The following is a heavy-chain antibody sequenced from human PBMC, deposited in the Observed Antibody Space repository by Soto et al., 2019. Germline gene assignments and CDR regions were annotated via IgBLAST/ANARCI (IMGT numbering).Heavy chain of an antibody. Sequence: QVHLVESGGGVVQPGRSLRLSCAASGFTFSSYALHWVRQTPGKGLEWVAIISYDETSKYYADFVKGRFTISRDNSKNTLFLQMNSLRPEDTAVYYCARGYRVIDYWGQGTLVTVSS. D-gene: IGHD2-2*01. J-gene: IGHJ4*02. V-gene: IGHV3-30-3*01. CDR3: ARGYRVIDY. CDR2: ISYDETSK. CDR1: GFTFSSYA.